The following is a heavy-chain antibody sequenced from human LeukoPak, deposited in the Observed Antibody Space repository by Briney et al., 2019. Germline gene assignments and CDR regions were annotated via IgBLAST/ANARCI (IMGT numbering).Heavy chain of an antibody. Sequence: GASVKVSCKASGYTFTSYGISWVRQAPGQGLEWMGWISAYNGNTNYAQKLQGRVTMTTDTSTSTAYMELRSLRSDDTAVYYCAREDRGPNVYYYGMDVWGQGTTVTVSS. CDR1: GYTFTSYG. J-gene: IGHJ6*02. D-gene: IGHD2-8*01. CDR3: AREDRGPNVYYYGMDV. V-gene: IGHV1-18*01. CDR2: ISAYNGNT.